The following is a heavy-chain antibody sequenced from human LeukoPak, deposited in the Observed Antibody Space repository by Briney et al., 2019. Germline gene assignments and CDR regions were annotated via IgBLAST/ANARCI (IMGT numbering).Heavy chain of an antibody. CDR1: EFTFSSYG. Sequence: GGSLRLSCAASEFTFSSYGMSWVRQAPGKGLEWVSSISGSGGSTQYADSVQGRFAISRDNSKNTLYLQMNSLRVEDTAVYFCARHRGSSLFVDYWGQGTLVTVSS. V-gene: IGHV3-23*01. D-gene: IGHD1-26*01. CDR2: ISGSGGST. J-gene: IGHJ4*02. CDR3: ARHRGSSLFVDY.